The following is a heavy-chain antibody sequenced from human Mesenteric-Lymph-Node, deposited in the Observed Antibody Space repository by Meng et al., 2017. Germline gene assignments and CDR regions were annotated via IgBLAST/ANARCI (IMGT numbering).Heavy chain of an antibody. J-gene: IGHJ5*01. Sequence: GGSLRLSCAASGFNLNDYAMHWVRQTPGKGLEWVSGISADSSKKVYADSVEGRFTVSRDNAKKSLFLQMDSLRTEDTALYYCAKVAYGVLTDYYDSWGLGTLVTVSS. V-gene: IGHV3-9*01. CDR1: GFNLNDYA. D-gene: IGHD3-9*01. CDR3: AKVAYGVLTDYYDS. CDR2: ISADSSKK.